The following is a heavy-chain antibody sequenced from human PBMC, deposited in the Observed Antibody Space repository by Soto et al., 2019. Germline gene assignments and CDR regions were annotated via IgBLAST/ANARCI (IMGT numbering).Heavy chain of an antibody. V-gene: IGHV2-5*02. CDR3: AHYSSSWDYFVY. J-gene: IGHJ4*02. CDR2: IYGDDDK. CDR1: GFSLSTSGVG. Sequence: QITLKESGPTLVKPTQTLTLTCTFSGFSLSTSGVGVGCIRQPPGKALEGLALIYGDDDKRYSPSLKSRLTITKDTPKTLVDLTMTNMDPVDTATYYCAHYSSSWDYFVYWGRGTLVTVSS. D-gene: IGHD6-13*01.